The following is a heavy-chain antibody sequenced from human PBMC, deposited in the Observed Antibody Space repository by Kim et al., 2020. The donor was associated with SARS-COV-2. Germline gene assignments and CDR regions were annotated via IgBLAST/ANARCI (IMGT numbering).Heavy chain of an antibody. CDR3: ARGGSGTYYTY. V-gene: IGHV1-18*04. D-gene: IGHD3-10*01. CDR1: GYTFNSYG. CDR2: STTYNDNT. Sequence: ASVKVSCKASGYTFNSYGISWVRQAPGQGLEWVGWSTTYNDNTNYAEKFRGRVTLTTDTSTSTAYMELRSLRSDDTAVYFCARGGSGTYYTYWGQGTLVTVSS. J-gene: IGHJ4*02.